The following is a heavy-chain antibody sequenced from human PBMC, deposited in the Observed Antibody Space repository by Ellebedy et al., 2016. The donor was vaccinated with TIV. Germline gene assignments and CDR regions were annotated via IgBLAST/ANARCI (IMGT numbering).Heavy chain of an antibody. V-gene: IGHV3-7*01. CDR1: GFTFSSYW. D-gene: IGHD3-10*01. CDR2: IKQDGSEK. J-gene: IGHJ6*02. CDR3: ARERMVRGVTYSAYHGMDV. Sequence: GESLKISXAASGFTFSSYWMQWVRQAPGKGLEWVANIKQDGSEKYYVDSVKGRFTISRDNAKNSLYLQMNSLRAEDTAVYYCARERMVRGVTYSAYHGMDVWGQGTTVTVSS.